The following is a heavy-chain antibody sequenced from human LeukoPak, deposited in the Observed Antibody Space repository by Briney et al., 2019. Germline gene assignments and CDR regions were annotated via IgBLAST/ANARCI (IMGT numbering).Heavy chain of an antibody. J-gene: IGHJ4*02. Sequence: GGSLRLSCAASGFTFTNAWMSWVRQAPGKGLEWVGRIKSKGDGETIDNAAPVKGRFTISRDDSKATLYLQMNSLKAEDTAVYYCTTDLGLTMIRGVIVYWGQGALVTVSS. D-gene: IGHD3-10*01. CDR3: TTDLGLTMIRGVIVY. CDR2: IKSKGDGETI. CDR1: GFTFTNAW. V-gene: IGHV3-15*01.